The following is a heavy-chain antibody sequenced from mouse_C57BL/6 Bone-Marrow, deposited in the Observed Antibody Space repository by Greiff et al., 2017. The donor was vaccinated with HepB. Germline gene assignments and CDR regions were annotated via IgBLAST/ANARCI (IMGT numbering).Heavy chain of an antibody. Sequence: VQLQQPGAELVKPGASVKLSCKASGYTFTSYWMHWVKQRPGRGLEWIGRIDPNSGGTKYNEKFKSKATLTVDKPANTAYMQLSSLTSEDAAVYYCARGRNGYDGNYAMDYWGQGTSVTVSS. CDR1: GYTFTSYW. CDR2: IDPNSGGT. D-gene: IGHD2-2*01. J-gene: IGHJ4*01. V-gene: IGHV1-72*01. CDR3: ARGRNGYDGNYAMDY.